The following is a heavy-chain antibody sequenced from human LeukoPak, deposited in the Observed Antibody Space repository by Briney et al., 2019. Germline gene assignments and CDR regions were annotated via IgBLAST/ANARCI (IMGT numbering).Heavy chain of an antibody. CDR1: GFTFSDYY. V-gene: IGHV3-11*06. CDR3: ARVREMASRDFDC. CDR2: ISGSNSDI. J-gene: IGHJ5*01. D-gene: IGHD5-24*01. Sequence: PGGSLRLSCAASGFTFSDYYMSWIRQAPGKGLEWVSSISGSNSDIYYADSVKGRFTISRDNAKNSLYLQMNSLRAEDTAAYYCARVREMASRDFDCWGQGTLVTVSS.